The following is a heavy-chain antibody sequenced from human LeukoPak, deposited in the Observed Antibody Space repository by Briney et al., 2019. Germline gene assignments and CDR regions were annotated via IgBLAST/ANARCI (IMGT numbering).Heavy chain of an antibody. J-gene: IGHJ3*02. CDR3: AKTLQRRRDDAFDI. CDR2: IYYSGTT. V-gene: IGHV4-39*01. CDR1: GGSISSSTNYC. D-gene: IGHD2-21*02. Sequence: SETLSLTCTVSGGSISSSTNYCWAWIRQPPGKGLEWIGSIYYSGTTYYNPSLKSRVTISVDTSKNQFSLKLSSVTAADTAVYYCAKTLQRRRDDAFDIWGQGTMVTVSS.